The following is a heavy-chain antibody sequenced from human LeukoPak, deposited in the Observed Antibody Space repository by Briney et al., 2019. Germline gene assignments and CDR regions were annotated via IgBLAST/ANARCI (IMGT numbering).Heavy chain of an antibody. CDR1: GFTFSSYW. D-gene: IGHD5-18*01. CDR3: ARDRIQLWTFDP. CDR2: INSDGSST. J-gene: IGHJ5*02. V-gene: IGHV3-74*01. Sequence: PGGSLRLSCAASGFTFSSYWMHWVRQAPGKGLVWVSRINSDGSSTSYADSVKGRFTISRDNAKNTLYLQMNSLRSEDTAVYYCARDRIQLWTFDPWGQGTLVTVSS.